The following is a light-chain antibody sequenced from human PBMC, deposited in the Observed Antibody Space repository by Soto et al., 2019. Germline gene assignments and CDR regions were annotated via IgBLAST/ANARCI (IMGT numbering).Light chain of an antibody. J-gene: IGLJ3*02. CDR3: SSYTNTYIWV. V-gene: IGLV2-14*01. CDR1: SSDVGGNNF. CDR2: GVS. Sequence: QSVLTQPASVSGSPGQSITISCTGTSSDVGGNNFVSWYQQHPGKAPKLLIYGVSNRPSGVSNRFSGFKSGTPASLTFSGLQAEDDGDYYCSSYTNTYIWVFGGGTKLTVL.